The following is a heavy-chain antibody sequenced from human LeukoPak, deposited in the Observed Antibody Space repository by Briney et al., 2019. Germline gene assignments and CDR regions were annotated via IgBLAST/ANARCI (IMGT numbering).Heavy chain of an antibody. CDR2: TNPNSGGR. Sequence: ASVKVSCTASGYTFTGYSMHWVRQAPGQGLERMGWTNPNSGGRNYAQKFQCRVPMTRDTSIRTHYQELSKLRAEDTAVYYCAGWFGEVLTSRYCYYFAMDVWGRRTAVTVSS. CDR3: AGWFGEVLTSRYCYYFAMDV. J-gene: IGHJ6*02. V-gene: IGHV1-2*02. CDR1: GYTFTGYS. D-gene: IGHD3-10*01.